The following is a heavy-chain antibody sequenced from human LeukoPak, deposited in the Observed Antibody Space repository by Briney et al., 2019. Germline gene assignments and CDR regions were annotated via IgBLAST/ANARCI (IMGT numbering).Heavy chain of an antibody. CDR1: GGTFSSYA. Sequence: TVKVSCKASGGTFSSYAISWVRQAPGQGLEWMGGIIPIFGTANYAQKFQGRVTITADESTSTAYMELSSLRSEDTAVYYCANPRRDGYREYYFDYWGQGTLVTVSS. CDR2: IIPIFGTA. D-gene: IGHD5-24*01. J-gene: IGHJ4*02. CDR3: ANPRRDGYREYYFDY. V-gene: IGHV1-69*13.